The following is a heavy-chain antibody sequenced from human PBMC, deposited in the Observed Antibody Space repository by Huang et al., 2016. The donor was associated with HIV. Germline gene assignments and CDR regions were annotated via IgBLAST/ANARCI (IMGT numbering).Heavy chain of an antibody. CDR1: GNTISNYV. Sequence: QVQLVQCGAEVKKRGSSVKVSCKASGNTISNYVIHWVGQAPGQALEWMGGFIPSFGAPLYAQKFQGRVIISADESTNTAYMDLTSLTFEDTAVYFCARVREMATSYDAFDVWGQGTMVTVSS. J-gene: IGHJ3*01. CDR3: ARVREMATSYDAFDV. V-gene: IGHV1-69*01. D-gene: IGHD5-12*01. CDR2: FIPSFGAP.